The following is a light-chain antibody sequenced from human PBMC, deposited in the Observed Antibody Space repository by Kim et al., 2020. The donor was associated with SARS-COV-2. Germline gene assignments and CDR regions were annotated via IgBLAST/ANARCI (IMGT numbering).Light chain of an antibody. CDR3: QQDQSSPPMYT. J-gene: IGKJ2*01. Sequence: MVLTQSPGTLSLSPGETATLSCRASQSVRNNYLAWYQQRPGQAPRLLIYDASSRATGIPHRFSGSGSGADFTLTISRLEPEDFAVYYCQQDQSSPPMYTFGQGTKLEIK. V-gene: IGKV3-20*01. CDR2: DAS. CDR1: QSVRNNY.